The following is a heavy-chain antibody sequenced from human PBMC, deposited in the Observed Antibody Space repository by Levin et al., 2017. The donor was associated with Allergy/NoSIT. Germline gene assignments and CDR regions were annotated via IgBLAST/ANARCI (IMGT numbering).Heavy chain of an antibody. CDR1: GGTFSSYA. V-gene: IGHV1-69*13. Sequence: SVKVSCKASGGTFSSYAISWVRQAPGQGLEWMGGIIPIFGTANYAQKFQGRVTITADESTSTAYMELSSLRSEDTAEYYCARQAPTAQYCTNGVCSPFDYWGQGTLVTVSS. CDR2: IIPIFGTA. CDR3: ARQAPTAQYCTNGVCSPFDY. D-gene: IGHD2-8*01. J-gene: IGHJ4*02.